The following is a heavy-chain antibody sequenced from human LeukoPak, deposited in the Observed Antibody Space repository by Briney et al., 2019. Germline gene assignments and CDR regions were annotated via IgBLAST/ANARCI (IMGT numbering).Heavy chain of an antibody. CDR3: ARGYCSGGRCYRNAFDI. CDR1: GFTFSTYW. CDR2: ITKDGSEK. J-gene: IGHJ3*02. V-gene: IGHV3-7*01. Sequence: PGGSLRLSCAASGFTFSTYWMTWVRQAPGKGLEWVADITKDGSEKNYVDSVKGRFTISRDNAKNSLYLQMNSLRAEDTAVYYCARGYCSGGRCYRNAFDIWGQGTMVTVSS. D-gene: IGHD2-15*01.